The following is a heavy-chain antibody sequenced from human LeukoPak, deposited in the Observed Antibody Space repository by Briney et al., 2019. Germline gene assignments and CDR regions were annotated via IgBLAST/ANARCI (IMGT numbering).Heavy chain of an antibody. Sequence: ASVKVSCKVSGYTLTELSMHWVRQAPGKGLEWMGGFDPEDGETIYAQKFQGRVTMTTDTSTSTAYMELRSLRSDDTAVYYCARVGNQWPDYYYYGMDVWGQGTTVTVSS. J-gene: IGHJ6*02. CDR3: ARVGNQWPDYYYYGMDV. CDR2: FDPEDGET. CDR1: GYTLTELS. V-gene: IGHV1-24*01. D-gene: IGHD6-19*01.